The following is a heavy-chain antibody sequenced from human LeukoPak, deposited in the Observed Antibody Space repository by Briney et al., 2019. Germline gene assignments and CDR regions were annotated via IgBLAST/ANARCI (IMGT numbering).Heavy chain of an antibody. J-gene: IGHJ4*02. CDR3: ARKDGDY. CDR1: GASISAFH. V-gene: IGHV4-4*07. Sequence: SETLSLTCTVSGASISAFHWTWFRQPAGKGLEWIGLIYSSGSTLFNPSLKSRVAMSVDLTKNQLSLRLTSVTAADTAMYYCARKDGDYWGRGTLVTVS. CDR2: IYSSGST.